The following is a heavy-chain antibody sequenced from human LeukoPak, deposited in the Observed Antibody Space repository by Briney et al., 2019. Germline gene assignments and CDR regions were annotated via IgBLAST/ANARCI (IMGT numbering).Heavy chain of an antibody. Sequence: ASVKVSCKASGYTFTSYGISWVRQTPGQGLEWMGWISAYNGNTNYAHSLQGRVTMTTDTSTTTAYMELRSLRSDDTAVYYCARDHYYDSSGYYGRDYWGQGTLVTVSS. CDR3: ARDHYYDSSGYYGRDY. D-gene: IGHD3-22*01. J-gene: IGHJ4*02. V-gene: IGHV1-18*01. CDR1: GYTFTSYG. CDR2: ISAYNGNT.